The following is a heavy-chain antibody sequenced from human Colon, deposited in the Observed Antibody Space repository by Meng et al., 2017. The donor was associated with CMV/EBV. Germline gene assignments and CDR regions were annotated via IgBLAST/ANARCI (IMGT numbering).Heavy chain of an antibody. CDR1: GFTFGNYV. CDR3: ASSYGDIVVVPAAIN. D-gene: IGHD2-2*02. J-gene: IGHJ4*02. Sequence: GESLKISCAASGFTFGNYVMTWVRQAPGKGLEWVASISASGGTTYYADAVKGRFTISRDNSKNTLYLQMNSLRAEDTAVYYCASSYGDIVVVPAAINWGQGTLVTVSS. CDR2: ISASGGTT. V-gene: IGHV3-23*01.